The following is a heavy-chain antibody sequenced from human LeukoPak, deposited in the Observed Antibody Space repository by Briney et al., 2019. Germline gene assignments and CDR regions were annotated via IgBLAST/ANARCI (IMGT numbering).Heavy chain of an antibody. Sequence: ASVKVSCKASGYTFTSYYMHWVRQAPGQGLEWMGIINPSGGSTSYAQKFQGRVTMTRDTSTCTVYMELSSLRSEDTAVYYCARDVITFGGVIAGTDYWGQGTLVTVSS. J-gene: IGHJ4*02. CDR2: INPSGGST. CDR1: GYTFTSYY. D-gene: IGHD3-16*02. V-gene: IGHV1-46*03. CDR3: ARDVITFGGVIAGTDY.